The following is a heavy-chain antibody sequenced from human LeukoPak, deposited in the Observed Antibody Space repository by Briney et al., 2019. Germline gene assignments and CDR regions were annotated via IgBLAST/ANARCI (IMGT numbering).Heavy chain of an antibody. CDR3: ARRYYYGSGSYSYYFDY. D-gene: IGHD3-10*01. J-gene: IGHJ4*02. CDR2: INHSGST. V-gene: IGHV4-34*01. Sequence: SETPSLTCAVYGGSFSGYYWSWIRQPPGKGLEWIGEINHSGSTNYNPSLKSRVTISVDTSKNQFSLKLSSVTAADTAVYYCARRYYYGSGSYSYYFDYWGQGTLVTVSS. CDR1: GGSFSGYY.